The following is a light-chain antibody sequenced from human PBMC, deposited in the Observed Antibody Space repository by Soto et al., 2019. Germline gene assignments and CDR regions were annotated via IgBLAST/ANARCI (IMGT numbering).Light chain of an antibody. CDR1: SSDVGGFNY. J-gene: IGLJ2*01. Sequence: QSVLTQPASVSGSPGQSITVSCTGTSSDVGGFNYVSWFQQHPGKAPKLMIYEVSNRPSGVSNRFSGSKSGNTASLTISGLQAEDEADYYCSSYRSSTTPLFGGGTKVTVL. V-gene: IGLV2-14*01. CDR3: SSYRSSTTPL. CDR2: EVS.